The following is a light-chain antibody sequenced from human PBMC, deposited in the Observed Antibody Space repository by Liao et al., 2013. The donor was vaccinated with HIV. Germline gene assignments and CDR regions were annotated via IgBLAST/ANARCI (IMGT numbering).Light chain of an antibody. CDR3: QAWDSSGV. CDR2: QDK. Sequence: SYELTQPPSVSVSPGQTASITCSGDKLGDKYACWYQKKPGQSPVLVIYQDKNRPSGIPERFSGSNSGNTATLTISGTQTMDEADYYCQAWDSSGVFGGGTKLTVL. V-gene: IGLV3-1*01. CDR1: KLGDKY. J-gene: IGLJ3*02.